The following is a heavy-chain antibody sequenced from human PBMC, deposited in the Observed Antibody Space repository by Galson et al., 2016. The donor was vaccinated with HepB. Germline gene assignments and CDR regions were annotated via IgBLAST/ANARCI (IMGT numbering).Heavy chain of an antibody. D-gene: IGHD3-3*01. J-gene: IGHJ4*02. V-gene: IGHV3-7*03. Sequence: SLRLSCAASGFPFSYHWMSWVRQVPGKGLEWVANIKKDGSDKNYADSVRGRFAISRDDAKNSLYLQMNSLRADDTAVYYCAGGAVLEYWGQGALVTVSS. CDR1: GFPFSYHW. CDR2: IKKDGSDK. CDR3: AGGAVLEY.